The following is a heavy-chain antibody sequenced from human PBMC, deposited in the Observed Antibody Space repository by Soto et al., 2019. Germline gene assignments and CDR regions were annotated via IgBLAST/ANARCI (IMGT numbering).Heavy chain of an antibody. D-gene: IGHD6-6*01. Sequence: SETLSLTCTVSGGSISSGDYYWSWIRQPPGKGLEWIGYIYYSGSTYYNPSLKSRVTISVDTSKNQFSLKLSSVTAADTAVYYCASFSPSIAARPHDYWGQGTLVTVSS. CDR1: GGSISSGDYY. CDR2: IYYSGST. J-gene: IGHJ4*02. V-gene: IGHV4-30-4*01. CDR3: ASFSPSIAARPHDY.